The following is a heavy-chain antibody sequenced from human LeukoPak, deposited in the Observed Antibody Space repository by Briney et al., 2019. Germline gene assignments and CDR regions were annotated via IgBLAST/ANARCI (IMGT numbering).Heavy chain of an antibody. J-gene: IGHJ4*02. V-gene: IGHV3-74*01. CDR1: GFTFSAYW. CDR3: ARDLNWLLFDY. D-gene: IGHD3/OR15-3a*01. Sequence: GSLRLSCAASGFTFSAYWMHWVRQAPGKGLVWVSRVKYDGSTTAYAGSVKGRFTISRDNTRNILYLEMNSLRVEDTAVYYCARDLNWLLFDYWGQGALVTVSS. CDR2: VKYDGSTT.